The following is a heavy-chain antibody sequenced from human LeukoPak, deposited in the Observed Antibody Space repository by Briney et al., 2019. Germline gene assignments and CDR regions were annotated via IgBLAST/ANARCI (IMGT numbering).Heavy chain of an antibody. CDR2: IYSGGTT. V-gene: IGHV3-53*01. J-gene: IGHJ4*02. CDR1: GFTVSSNY. D-gene: IGHD6-19*01. CDR3: ARELSSSAAVTSGVLDY. Sequence: PGGSLRLSCAASGFTVSSNYMSWVRQAPGKGLEWVSVIYSGGTTYYADSVKGRFTISRDNSNNTLYLQMNSLRAEDTAVYYCARELSSSAAVTSGVLDYWGQGTLVTVSS.